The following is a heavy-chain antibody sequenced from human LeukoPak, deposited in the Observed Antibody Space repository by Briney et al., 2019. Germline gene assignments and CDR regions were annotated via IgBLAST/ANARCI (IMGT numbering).Heavy chain of an antibody. D-gene: IGHD1-26*01. J-gene: IGHJ4*02. CDR1: GFTFSSYG. Sequence: PGGSLRLSCAASGFTFSSYGMHWVRQAPGKGLEWVAFIRYDGSNKYYADSVKGRFTISRDNSKNTLYLQMNSLRAEDTAVYYCVPYSGSLRGIDYWGQGTLVTVSS. CDR2: IRYDGSNK. V-gene: IGHV3-30*02. CDR3: VPYSGSLRGIDY.